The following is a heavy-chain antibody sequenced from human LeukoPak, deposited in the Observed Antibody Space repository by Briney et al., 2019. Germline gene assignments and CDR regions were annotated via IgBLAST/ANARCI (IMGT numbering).Heavy chain of an antibody. J-gene: IGHJ4*02. CDR1: GYTFTSYG. V-gene: IGHV1-18*01. D-gene: IGHD3-16*02. CDR3: ARQDYDYVWGSYRFRPLGY. CDR2: ISAYNGNT. Sequence: ASVKVSCKASGYTFTSYGISWVRQAPGQGLEWMGWISAYNGNTNYAQKLQGRVTMTTDTSTSTAYMELRSLRSDDTAVYYCARQDYDYVWGSYRFRPLGYWGQGTLVTVSS.